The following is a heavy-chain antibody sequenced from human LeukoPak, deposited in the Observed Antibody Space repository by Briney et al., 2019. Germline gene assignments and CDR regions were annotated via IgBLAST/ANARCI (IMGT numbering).Heavy chain of an antibody. Sequence: ASVKVSSKASGYTFTGYYLHWVRQAPGQGLEWMGWIDPNSGGTNYAQKFQGRVTMTRDTSISTGYMELSRLRSDDTAVYYCARDLDSSGWYYFDYWGQGTLVTVSS. CDR2: IDPNSGGT. D-gene: IGHD6-19*01. CDR1: GYTFTGYY. CDR3: ARDLDSSGWYYFDY. V-gene: IGHV1-2*02. J-gene: IGHJ4*02.